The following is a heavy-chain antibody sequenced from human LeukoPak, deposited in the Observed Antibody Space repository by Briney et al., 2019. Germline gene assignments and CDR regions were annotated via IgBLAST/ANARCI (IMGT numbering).Heavy chain of an antibody. CDR1: GFTFSSSYS. CDR3: ARDGDWAFDY. V-gene: IGHV3-48*01. Sequence: PGGSLRLSCAASGFTFSSSYSMNRVRQAPGKGLEWVAHISLTTTTVSYADSVKGRFTMSRDNAKNSLFLQMNSLRAEDTAVYYCARDGDWAFDYWGQGTLVTVSS. J-gene: IGHJ4*02. D-gene: IGHD2-21*02. CDR2: ISLTTTTV.